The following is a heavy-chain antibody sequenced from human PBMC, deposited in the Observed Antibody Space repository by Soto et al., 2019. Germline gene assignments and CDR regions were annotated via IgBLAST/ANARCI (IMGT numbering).Heavy chain of an antibody. CDR3: ARRGYGSRWPNVYMDV. Sequence: EAQLVESGGGLVQPGGSLRLSCAASGFTFSNYEMHWVRQAPGKGLEYFSGIRNNGAHTDYAKSVKGRFTISRDNSENTLYLQMGSVRAEDMALYYCARRGYGSRWPNVYMDVWGKGTTVTVSS. CDR2: IRNNGAHT. V-gene: IGHV3-64*01. D-gene: IGHD6-13*01. J-gene: IGHJ6*03. CDR1: GFTFSNYE.